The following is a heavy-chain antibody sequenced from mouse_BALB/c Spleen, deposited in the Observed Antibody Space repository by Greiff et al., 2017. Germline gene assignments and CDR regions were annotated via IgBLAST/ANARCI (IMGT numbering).Heavy chain of an antibody. CDR2: IRLKSNNYAT. Sequence: EVQGVESGGDLVKPGGSLKLSCVASGFTFSNYWMNWVRQSPEKGLEWVAEIRLKSNNYATHYAESVKGRFTISRDDSKSSVYLQMNNLRAEDTGIYYCTGGGYGFAYWGQGTLVTVSA. CDR3: TGGGYGFAY. CDR1: GFTFSNYW. J-gene: IGHJ3*01. D-gene: IGHD1-2*01. V-gene: IGHV6-6*02.